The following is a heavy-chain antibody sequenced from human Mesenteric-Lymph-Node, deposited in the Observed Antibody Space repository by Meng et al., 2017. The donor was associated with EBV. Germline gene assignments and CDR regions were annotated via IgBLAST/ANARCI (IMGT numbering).Heavy chain of an antibody. CDR2: TSRTDGSA. CDR1: EYSLSDLS. V-gene: IGHV1-46*01. CDR3: AREGGA. J-gene: IGHJ5*02. Sequence: VQLVQSGAEVKKPGASVKVSCKVPEYSLSDLSMHWVRQAPGQGLEWMGMTSRTDGSATYAQKFQGRLTVTSDTSTTTAYMELSSLRSEDTAVYYCAREGGAWGQGTLVTVSS.